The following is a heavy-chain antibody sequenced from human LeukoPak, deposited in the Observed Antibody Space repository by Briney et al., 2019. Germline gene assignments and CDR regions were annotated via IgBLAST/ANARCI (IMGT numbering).Heavy chain of an antibody. V-gene: IGHV3-48*01. Sequence: GGSLRLSCEASGFTFEKYSMNWVRQAPGKGLEWVAYISGSSSHINYGNSMKGRVTISRDNGKNSLFLQMNSLRVEDTAVYYCARDLNSGAFYYYMDVWGKGTTVTVSS. CDR3: ARDLNSGAFYYYMDV. J-gene: IGHJ6*03. CDR2: ISGSSSHI. CDR1: GFTFEKYS. D-gene: IGHD1-26*01.